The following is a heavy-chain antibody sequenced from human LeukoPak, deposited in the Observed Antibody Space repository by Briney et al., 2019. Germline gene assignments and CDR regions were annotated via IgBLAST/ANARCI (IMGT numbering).Heavy chain of an antibody. J-gene: IGHJ4*02. CDR3: AKDGGLWVSAHWGDS. V-gene: IGHV3-23*01. D-gene: IGHD7-27*01. Sequence: GGSLRLSCAASGFTLSSYAMTWVRQAPGRGLEWVSTITTSDGNTYYADSVKGRFTVSRDNSKNTLFLQMNSLRAEDTAVYYCAKDGGLWVSAHWGDSWGRGTLVTVSS. CDR2: ITTSDGNT. CDR1: GFTLSSYA.